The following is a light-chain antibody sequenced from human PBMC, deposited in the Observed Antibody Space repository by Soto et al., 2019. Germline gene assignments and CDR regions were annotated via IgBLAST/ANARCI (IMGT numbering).Light chain of an antibody. V-gene: IGKV1-33*01. CDR1: QSISSY. CDR2: DAS. J-gene: IGKJ1*01. CDR3: QQYNNWLAT. Sequence: DIQMTQSPSSLSASVGDRVTITCRASQSISSYLNWYQQKPGRAPKLLIYDASNLEAGVPSRFRGSGSGTEFTLTISSLQSEDFAVYYCQQYNNWLATFGQGTKVDIK.